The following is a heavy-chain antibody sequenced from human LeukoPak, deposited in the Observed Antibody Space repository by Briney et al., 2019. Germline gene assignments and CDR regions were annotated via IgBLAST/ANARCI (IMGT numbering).Heavy chain of an antibody. J-gene: IGHJ6*03. V-gene: IGHV3-30*18. CDR1: GFTFSSYG. CDR3: AKNAYNRTNRNLHYYYYYYMDV. CDR2: ISYDGSNK. D-gene: IGHD1-14*01. Sequence: GGSLRLSCAASGFTFSSYGVHWVRQAPGKGLEWVAVISYDGSNKYYADSVKGRFTISRDNSKNTLYLQMNSLRAEDTAVYYCAKNAYNRTNRNLHYYYYYYMDVWGKGTTVTVSS.